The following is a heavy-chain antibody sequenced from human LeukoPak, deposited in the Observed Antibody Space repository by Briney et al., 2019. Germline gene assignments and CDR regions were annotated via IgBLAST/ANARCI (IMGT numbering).Heavy chain of an antibody. J-gene: IGHJ4*02. CDR2: IYYSGST. CDR1: GGSISSSNW. Sequence: PSGTLSLTCAVSGGSISSSNWWSWVRQPPGKGLEWIGSIYYSGSTYYNPSLKSRVTISVDTSKNQFSLKLSSVTAADTAVYYCARMGTGDSSGYYDDYWGQGTLVTVSS. CDR3: ARMGTGDSSGYYDDY. V-gene: IGHV4-4*02. D-gene: IGHD3-22*01.